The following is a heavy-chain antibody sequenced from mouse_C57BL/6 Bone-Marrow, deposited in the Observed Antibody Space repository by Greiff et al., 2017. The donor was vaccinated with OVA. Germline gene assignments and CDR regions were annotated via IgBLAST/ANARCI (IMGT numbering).Heavy chain of an antibody. J-gene: IGHJ1*03. D-gene: IGHD2-2*01. CDR2: FHPSNDDT. V-gene: IGHV1-47*01. Sequence: VKLVESGAELVKPGASVKMSCKASGYTFTTYPIEWMKQNHGQSLEWIGNFHPSNDDTKYNEKFKGKATLTVEKSSSTVYLELSRLTSDDSAVYYCARGGLHCYFDVCGRGTTVTVSS. CDR1: GYTFTTYP. CDR3: ARGGLHCYFDV.